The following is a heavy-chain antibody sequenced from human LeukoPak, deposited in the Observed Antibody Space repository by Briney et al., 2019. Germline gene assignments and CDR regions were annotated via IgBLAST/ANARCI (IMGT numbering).Heavy chain of an antibody. CDR1: GFTFSSYS. CDR2: ISSSSSYI. D-gene: IGHD6-13*01. J-gene: IGHJ4*02. CDR3: ARVSGMIAAAGTIDY. V-gene: IGHV3-21*01. Sequence: GSLRLSCAASGFTFSSYSMNWVRQAPGKGLEWVSSISSSSSYIYYADSVKGRFTISRDNAKNSLYLQMNSLRAEDTAVYYCARVSGMIAAAGTIDYWGQGTLVTVSS.